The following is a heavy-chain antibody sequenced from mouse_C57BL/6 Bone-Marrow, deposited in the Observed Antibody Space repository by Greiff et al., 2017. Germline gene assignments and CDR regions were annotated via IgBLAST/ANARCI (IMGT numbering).Heavy chain of an antibody. J-gene: IGHJ3*01. D-gene: IGHD1-1*01. CDR2: IYPGSGST. CDR3: ARCGVYYCGPWFAY. CDR1: GYTFTSYW. Sequence: QVQLQQSGAELVKPGASVKMSCKASGYTFTSYWITWVKQRPGQGLEWIGEIYPGSGSTNYNEKFKGKATLTVDTSSSTAYMQLSSLTSEDSAVYDCARCGVYYCGPWFAYWGQGTMVTVSA. V-gene: IGHV1-55*01.